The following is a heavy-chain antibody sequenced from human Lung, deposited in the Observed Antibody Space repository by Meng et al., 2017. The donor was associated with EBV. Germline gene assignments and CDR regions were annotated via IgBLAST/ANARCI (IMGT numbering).Heavy chain of an antibody. CDR3: ARGGTSSAPFDY. V-gene: IGHV4-39*01. D-gene: IGHD2-2*01. J-gene: IGHJ4*02. CDR2: VHYSGST. CDR1: GGSISSFYY. Sequence: QLELQEAGPGKVKPSETLSPPCTVSGGSISSFYYWGWIRQPPGRGLEWIGSVHYSGSTYYSPSLKSRITVSVDTSKNQFSLSLNSVTAADTAVYYCARGGTSSAPFDYWGQETLVTVSS.